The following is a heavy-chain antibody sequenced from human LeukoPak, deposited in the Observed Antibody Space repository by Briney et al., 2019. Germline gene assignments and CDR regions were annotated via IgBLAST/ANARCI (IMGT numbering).Heavy chain of an antibody. J-gene: IGHJ4*02. V-gene: IGHV4-4*02. D-gene: IGHD5-24*01. Sequence: SETLSLTCAVSGGSISSSNWWSWVRQPPGKGLEWIGEIYHSGSTNYNPSLKSRVTISVDKSKNQFSLRLSSVTAADTAVYYCARRPRERQVSRYFFDYWGQGTLVTVSS. CDR3: ARRPRERQVSRYFFDY. CDR1: GGSISSSNW. CDR2: IYHSGST.